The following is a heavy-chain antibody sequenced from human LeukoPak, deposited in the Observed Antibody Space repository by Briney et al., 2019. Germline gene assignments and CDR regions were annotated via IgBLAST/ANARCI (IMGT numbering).Heavy chain of an antibody. V-gene: IGHV7-4-1*02. Sequence: ASVKVSCKASGYSFTSYAMHWVRQAPGQGLEWMGWINTNTGNPTYAQGLTGRFVFSLDTSVSTAYLQINSLKADDTAFYYCVKEGSVEYGGNWLFGGQDRNWLDPWGQGTLVTVSS. CDR3: VKEGSVEYGGNWLFGGQDRNWLDP. CDR2: INTNTGNP. D-gene: IGHD4-23*01. CDR1: GYSFTSYA. J-gene: IGHJ5*02.